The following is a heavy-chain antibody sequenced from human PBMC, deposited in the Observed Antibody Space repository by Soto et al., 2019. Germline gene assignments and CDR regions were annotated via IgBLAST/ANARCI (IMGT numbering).Heavy chain of an antibody. V-gene: IGHV4-31*03. J-gene: IGHJ6*02. CDR2: IYYSGST. CDR1: GGSISSGGYY. Sequence: NPSETLSLTCTVSGGSISSGGYYWSWIRQHPGKGLEWIGYIYYSGSTYYNPSLKSRVTISVDTSKNQFSLKLSSVTAADTAVYYCARGGYYDSSGYSYYYYYGMDVWGQGTTVTVSS. CDR3: ARGGYYDSSGYSYYYYYGMDV. D-gene: IGHD3-22*01.